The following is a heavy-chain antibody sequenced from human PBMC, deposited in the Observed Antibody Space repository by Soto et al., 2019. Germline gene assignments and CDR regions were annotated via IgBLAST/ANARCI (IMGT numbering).Heavy chain of an antibody. Sequence: PGGSLRLSCTASGFTFGDYPMSWVRQAAGKGLEWVGFIRSKAYGGTTEYTASVKGRFTISRDDSKSIAYPQMNSLKTEDTAVYYCTRGYAFSVAPAYWGQGTLVTVSS. J-gene: IGHJ4*02. V-gene: IGHV3-49*04. D-gene: IGHD3-16*01. CDR1: GFTFGDYP. CDR2: IRSKAYGGTT. CDR3: TRGYAFSVAPAY.